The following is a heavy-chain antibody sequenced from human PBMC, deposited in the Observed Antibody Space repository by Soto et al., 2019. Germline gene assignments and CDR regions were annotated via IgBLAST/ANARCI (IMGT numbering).Heavy chain of an antibody. CDR2: IYYSGST. V-gene: IGHV4-59*12. Sequence: SETLSLTCTVSGGSISSYYWSWIRQPPGKGLEWIGYIYYSGSTNYNPSLKSRVTISVDTSKNQFSLKLNSVTAADTAMYYCAREGASTDYFDFWGQGVLVTVSS. CDR1: GGSISSYY. D-gene: IGHD1-26*01. CDR3: AREGASTDYFDF. J-gene: IGHJ4*02.